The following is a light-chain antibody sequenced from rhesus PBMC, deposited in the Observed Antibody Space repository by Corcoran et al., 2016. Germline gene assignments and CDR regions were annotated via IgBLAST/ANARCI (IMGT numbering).Light chain of an antibody. CDR3: LLMKNSPPWT. CDR1: ESVSVIGINL. V-gene: IGKV7-13*01. J-gene: IGKJ1*01. Sequence: DIVLTQSPASLAVSPGQRATITCRARESVSVIGINLIHWYQQKPGQPPQLLIYQASKIDTGGPARLSGSGSGTDFTLNINPLAADDAADYYCLLMKNSPPWTFGQGTKVEIK. CDR2: QAS.